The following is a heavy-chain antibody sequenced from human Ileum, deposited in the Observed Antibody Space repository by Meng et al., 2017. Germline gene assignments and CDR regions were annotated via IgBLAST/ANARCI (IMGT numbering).Heavy chain of an antibody. D-gene: IGHD6-13*01. Sequence: GSLRLSCTVSGDSISSFYWSWIRQSPGKGLEWIGYIYYSVTTNYNPSLKSRVTISLDRSKNQFSLKLTSVTAADTAVYYCARDSSSSRFYLWGPGTLVTVSS. CDR2: IYYSVTT. CDR1: GDSISSFY. V-gene: IGHV4-59*01. J-gene: IGHJ2*01. CDR3: ARDSSSSRFYL.